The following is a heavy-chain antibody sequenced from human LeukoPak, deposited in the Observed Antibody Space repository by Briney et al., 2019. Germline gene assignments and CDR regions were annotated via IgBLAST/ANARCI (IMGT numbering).Heavy chain of an antibody. Sequence: ASVKVSCKASAYSLTDHYVHWVRQAPGEGLEWMGWISPNTGGTIYAQKFQGRVTITRDTSIITAYMELSKLRSDDTAFYYCAREVGSGTFDIWGQGTRVTVSS. CDR1: AYSLTDHY. J-gene: IGHJ3*02. CDR2: ISPNTGGT. V-gene: IGHV1-2*02. CDR3: AREVGSGTFDI. D-gene: IGHD6-25*01.